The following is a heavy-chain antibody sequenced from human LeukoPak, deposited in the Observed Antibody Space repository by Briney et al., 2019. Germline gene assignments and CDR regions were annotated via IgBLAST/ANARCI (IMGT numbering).Heavy chain of an antibody. J-gene: IGHJ4*02. CDR3: AGGYCSGGSCYPVDY. CDR2: ISSSSSYI. Sequence: GGSLRLSCAASGFTFSSYSMNWVRQAPGKGLEWVSSISSSSSYIYYADSVKGRFTISRDNAKNSLYLQMNSLRAEDTAVYYCAGGYCSGGSCYPVDYWGQGTLVTVSS. CDR1: GFTFSSYS. D-gene: IGHD2-15*01. V-gene: IGHV3-21*01.